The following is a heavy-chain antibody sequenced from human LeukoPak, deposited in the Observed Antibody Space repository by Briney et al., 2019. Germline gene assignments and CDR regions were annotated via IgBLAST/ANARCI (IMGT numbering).Heavy chain of an antibody. V-gene: IGHV1-69*04. CDR3: ATSGYDGFDY. CDR1: GGTFSSYA. D-gene: IGHD5-12*01. CDR2: IIPILGIA. J-gene: IGHJ4*02. Sequence: ASVKVACKASGGTFSSYAISWVRQAPGQGLEWMGRIIPILGIANYAQKFQGRVTITADKSTSTAYMELSSLRSEDTTVYYYATSGYDGFDYWGQGTLVTVSS.